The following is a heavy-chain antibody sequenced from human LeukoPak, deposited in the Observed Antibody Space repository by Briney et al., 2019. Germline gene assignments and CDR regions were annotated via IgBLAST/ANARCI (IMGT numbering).Heavy chain of an antibody. Sequence: PSQTLSLTCTVSGGSISSGGYYWSWIRQHPGKGLEWIGYIYYSRSTYYNPSLKSRVTISVDTSKNQFSLKLSSVTAADTAVYYCARSVEMATIQTFDYWGQGTLVTVSS. CDR1: GGSISSGGYY. CDR3: ARSVEMATIQTFDY. J-gene: IGHJ4*02. D-gene: IGHD5-24*01. CDR2: IYYSRST. V-gene: IGHV4-31*03.